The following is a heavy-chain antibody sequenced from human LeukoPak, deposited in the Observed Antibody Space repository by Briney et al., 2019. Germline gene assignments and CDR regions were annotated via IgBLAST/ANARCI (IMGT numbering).Heavy chain of an antibody. CDR2: ISNDGSKK. D-gene: IGHD5-18*01. Sequence: GGSLRLSCAAPGFTFSSYGMHWVRQAPGKGLDWVAVISNDGSKKYYADSVKGRFTISRDNSKNTLSLQVSSLRTEDTAVYYCAKDRYSYAFEYSDSWGQGTLVTVSS. CDR1: GFTFSSYG. V-gene: IGHV3-30*18. J-gene: IGHJ4*02. CDR3: AKDRYSYAFEYSDS.